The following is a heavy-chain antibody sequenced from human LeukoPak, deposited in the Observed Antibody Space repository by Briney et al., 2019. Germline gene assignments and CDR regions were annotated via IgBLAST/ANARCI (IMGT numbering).Heavy chain of an antibody. V-gene: IGHV3-30*03. D-gene: IGHD3-22*01. CDR2: ISYDDSNR. CDR3: ARGGADYFYDSSGYYDLYGLDV. J-gene: IGHJ6*02. Sequence: PGGSLRLSCTASGFTFRNYGIHWVRQAPGKGLEWVTVISYDDSNRYYADSVKGRFTISRGNSKNTLYLQMNSLRAEDTAVYYCARGGADYFYDSSGYYDLYGLDVWGQGTTVTVSS. CDR1: GFTFRNYG.